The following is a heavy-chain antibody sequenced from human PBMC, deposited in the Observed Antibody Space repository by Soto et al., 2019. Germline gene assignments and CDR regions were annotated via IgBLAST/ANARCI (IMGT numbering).Heavy chain of an antibody. V-gene: IGHV3-30*18. CDR1: GFTFRNFV. CDR2: ISYAGNNI. Sequence: GGSLRLSCTASGFTFRNFVMHWVRQAPGKGLEWVAVISYAGNNIYYADSVKGRFTISGDNSGNTLYLEMRSLRGEDTAVYYCAKHQSSISRSGSGMDVWGQGTTVTAP. J-gene: IGHJ6*02. D-gene: IGHD3-3*01. CDR3: AKHQSSISRSGSGMDV.